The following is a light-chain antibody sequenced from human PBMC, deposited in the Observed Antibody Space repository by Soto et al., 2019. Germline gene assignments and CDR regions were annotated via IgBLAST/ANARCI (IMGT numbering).Light chain of an antibody. J-gene: IGKJ1*01. V-gene: IGKV1-5*01. CDR2: GGS. CDR3: QQYSTYSWT. Sequence: DIQMTQSPSTLSASVGDRVTITCRASQSIDRWLAWYQQKPGKAPKLVIYGGSTLESGVPSRFSVSGSGTEFTLTITSLQPDDFATYYCQQYSTYSWTFGQGTKVDIK. CDR1: QSIDRW.